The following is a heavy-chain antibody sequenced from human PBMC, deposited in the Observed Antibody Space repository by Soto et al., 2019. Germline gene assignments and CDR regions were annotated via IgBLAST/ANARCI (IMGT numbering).Heavy chain of an antibody. V-gene: IGHV3-23*01. Sequence: GGSLRLSCAASGFTFSSYAMSWVRQAPGKGLEWVSAISGSGGSTYYADSVKGRFTISRDNSKNTLYLQMNSLRAEDTAVYYCAKGRTFTVAGTVDAFDIWGQGTMVTVSS. CDR3: AKGRTFTVAGTVDAFDI. J-gene: IGHJ3*02. D-gene: IGHD6-19*01. CDR1: GFTFSSYA. CDR2: ISGSGGST.